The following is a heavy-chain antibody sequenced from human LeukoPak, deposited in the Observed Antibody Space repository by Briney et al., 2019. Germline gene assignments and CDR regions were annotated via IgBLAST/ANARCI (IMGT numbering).Heavy chain of an antibody. Sequence: ASVKVSCKASGGTFSSYAISWVRQAPGQGLEWMGGIIPIFGTANYAQKFQGRVTITADKSTSTAYMELSSLRSKDTAVYYCARDRGDIVVVPAAIWFDPWGQGTLVTVSS. J-gene: IGHJ5*02. D-gene: IGHD2-2*01. CDR2: IIPIFGTA. V-gene: IGHV1-69*06. CDR1: GGTFSSYA. CDR3: ARDRGDIVVVPAAIWFDP.